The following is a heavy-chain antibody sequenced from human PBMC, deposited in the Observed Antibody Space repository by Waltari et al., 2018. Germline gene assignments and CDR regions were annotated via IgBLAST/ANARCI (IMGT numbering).Heavy chain of an antibody. Sequence: QVQLVQSGAEVKKPGASVKVSCKASGYSFTSYGISWVRQAPGQGLEWMGWISAYNGNTNNAQKLQGRVTMTTDTSTSTAYMELRSLRSDDTAVYYCARDAIKLERPDWPSWYFDLWGRGTLVTVSS. D-gene: IGHD1-1*01. J-gene: IGHJ2*01. CDR2: ISAYNGNT. CDR3: ARDAIKLERPDWPSWYFDL. CDR1: GYSFTSYG. V-gene: IGHV1-18*01.